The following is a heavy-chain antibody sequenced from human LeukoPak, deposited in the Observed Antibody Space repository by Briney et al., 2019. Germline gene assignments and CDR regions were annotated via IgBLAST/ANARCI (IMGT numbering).Heavy chain of an antibody. CDR3: AKGYSSSASSGRFGY. CDR2: ISGSGGST. CDR1: GFTFSSYA. J-gene: IGHJ4*02. Sequence: PSGGSLRLSCAASGFTFSSYAMSWVRQAPGKGLEWVSAISGSGGSTYYADSVKGRFTISRDNSKNTLYLQMNSLRAEDTAIYYCAKGYSSSASSGRFGYWGQGTLVTVSS. D-gene: IGHD6-13*01. V-gene: IGHV3-23*01.